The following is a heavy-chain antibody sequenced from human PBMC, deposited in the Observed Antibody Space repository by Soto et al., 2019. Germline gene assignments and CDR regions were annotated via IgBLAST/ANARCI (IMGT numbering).Heavy chain of an antibody. CDR3: ARRNLATVTTGHSLDV. Sequence: SETLSLTCAVYGGSFSGYYWSWIRQPPGKGLEWIGEINHSGSTNYNPSLKSRVTISVDTSKNQFSLKLSSVTAADTAVYYCARRNLATVTTGHSLDVWGKGTTVTVSS. CDR2: INHSGST. J-gene: IGHJ6*04. V-gene: IGHV4-34*01. D-gene: IGHD4-17*01. CDR1: GGSFSGYY.